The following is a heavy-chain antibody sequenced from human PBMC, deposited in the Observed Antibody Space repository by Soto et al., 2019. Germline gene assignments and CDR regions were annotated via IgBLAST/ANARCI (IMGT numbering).Heavy chain of an antibody. D-gene: IGHD3-16*01. Sequence: TLSLTCTVSGGSISSGGYYWSWIRQHPGKGLEWIGYIYYSGSTYYNPSLKSRVTISVDTSKNQFSLKLSSVTAADTAVYYCARDSSGGPYDAFDIWGQGTMVTVSS. V-gene: IGHV4-31*03. J-gene: IGHJ3*02. CDR2: IYYSGST. CDR1: GGSISSGGYY. CDR3: ARDSSGGPYDAFDI.